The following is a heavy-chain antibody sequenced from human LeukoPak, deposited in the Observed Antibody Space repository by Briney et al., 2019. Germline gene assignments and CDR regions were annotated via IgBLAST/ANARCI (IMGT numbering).Heavy chain of an antibody. D-gene: IGHD2-15*01. CDR3: AREVSGGSVDFDY. V-gene: IGHV4-39*02. Sequence: SETLSLTCTVSGGSISSSSYYWGWIRQPPGKGLEWIGSIYYSGSTYYNPSLKGRVTISVDTSKNQFSLKLSSVTAADTAVYYCAREVSGGSVDFDYWGQGTLVTVSS. CDR1: GGSISSSSYY. J-gene: IGHJ4*02. CDR2: IYYSGST.